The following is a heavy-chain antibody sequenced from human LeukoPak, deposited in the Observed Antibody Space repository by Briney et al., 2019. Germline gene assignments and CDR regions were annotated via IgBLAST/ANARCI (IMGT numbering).Heavy chain of an antibody. V-gene: IGHV1-69*06. CDR1: GGTFSSYA. CDR2: IIPIFGTA. D-gene: IGHD4-17*01. CDR3: ARDRLDYGDYQFDY. Sequence: ASVKVSCRASGGTFSSYAISWVRQAPGQGLEWMGGIIPIFGTANYAQKFQGRVTITADKSTSTAYMELSSLRSEDTAVYYCARDRLDYGDYQFDYWGQGTLVTVSS. J-gene: IGHJ4*02.